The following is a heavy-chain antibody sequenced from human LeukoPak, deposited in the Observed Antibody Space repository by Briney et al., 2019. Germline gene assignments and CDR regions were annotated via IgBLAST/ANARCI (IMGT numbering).Heavy chain of an antibody. Sequence: SETLSLTCTVSGSSISSYYWTRIRQPAGKGLEWIGRIYTSGNTIYNPSLKSRVTMSIDTSKNQFSLKLSSVTAADTAVYYCAREPLGGKNYIDYWGQGTLVTVSS. CDR2: IYTSGNT. CDR1: GSSISSYY. J-gene: IGHJ4*02. CDR3: AREPLGGKNYIDY. V-gene: IGHV4-4*07. D-gene: IGHD7-27*01.